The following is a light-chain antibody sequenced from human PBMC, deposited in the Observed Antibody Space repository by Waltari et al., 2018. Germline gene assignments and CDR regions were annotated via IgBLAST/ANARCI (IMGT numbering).Light chain of an antibody. V-gene: IGLV6-57*04. Sequence: FMLPQPHSVSASPGTTVTTSSTRSSGVIAPNHVPWYQHHPGSAPTTVIYEDNQRPPGVPDRCSGSIESSSNSASLTISGLKTEDEADYYCQSYNTTHWVFGGGTKLTVV. CDR2: EDN. J-gene: IGLJ3*02. CDR3: QSYNTTHWV. CDR1: SGVIAPNH.